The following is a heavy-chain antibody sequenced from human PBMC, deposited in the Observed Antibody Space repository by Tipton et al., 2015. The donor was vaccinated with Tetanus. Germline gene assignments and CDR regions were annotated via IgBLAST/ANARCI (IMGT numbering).Heavy chain of an antibody. J-gene: IGHJ4*02. CDR2: IFDTGST. V-gene: IGHV4-59*01. Sequence: LRLSCTVSGGSISSFYWTWIRQPPGKGLEWIGYIFDTGSTNYNPSLKSRVTMSVDTSKNQFSLHLTSVTAADTAVYYCARGWGSSWYYFDYWGQGTLVTVSS. CDR1: GGSISSFY. D-gene: IGHD6-13*01. CDR3: ARGWGSSWYYFDY.